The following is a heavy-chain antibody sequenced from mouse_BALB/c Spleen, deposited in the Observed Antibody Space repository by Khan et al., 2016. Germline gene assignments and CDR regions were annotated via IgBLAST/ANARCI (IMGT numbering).Heavy chain of an antibody. CDR2: INPTTTYT. Sequence: QVQLQQSGAELAKPGASVKMSCKASGYTFTSYWMHWVKQRPGRGLEWIGYINPTTTYTEYNQKFKDKATLTADKSSSTAYIQLSSLTSDDSAVYYCARAYGGRTLDYWGQGTSLTVSS. CDR1: GYTFTSYW. J-gene: IGHJ2*02. D-gene: IGHD1-1*01. CDR3: ARAYGGRTLDY. V-gene: IGHV1-7*01.